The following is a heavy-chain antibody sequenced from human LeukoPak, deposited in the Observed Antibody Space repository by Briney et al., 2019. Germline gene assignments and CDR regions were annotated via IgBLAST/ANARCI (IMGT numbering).Heavy chain of an antibody. CDR1: GDSIRSPTYY. CDR2: IYYSGNT. D-gene: IGHD1-26*01. J-gene: IGHJ3*02. CDR3: ARVPSGSYFGPGAFDI. Sequence: SETLSLTCTVSGDSIRSPTYYWGWIRQPPGKGLEWIGSIYYSGNTYYNPSLMSRVTISVDTSKNQFSLKLSSVTAADTAVYYCARVPSGSYFGPGAFDIWGQGTMVTVSS. V-gene: IGHV4-39*07.